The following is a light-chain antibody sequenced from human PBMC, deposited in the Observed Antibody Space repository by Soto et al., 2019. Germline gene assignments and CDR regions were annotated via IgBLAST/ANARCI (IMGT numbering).Light chain of an antibody. V-gene: IGKV1-9*01. CDR2: AAS. Sequence: DIQLTQSPSFLSASVGDRVTITCRASQGISSYLAWYQQKPGKAPKLLIYAASTLQSGVPSRFSGSGSGTEFTLTISSLQPEDFANYYCQQLNSRFTFGPGTKVDIK. CDR1: QGISSY. CDR3: QQLNSRFT. J-gene: IGKJ3*01.